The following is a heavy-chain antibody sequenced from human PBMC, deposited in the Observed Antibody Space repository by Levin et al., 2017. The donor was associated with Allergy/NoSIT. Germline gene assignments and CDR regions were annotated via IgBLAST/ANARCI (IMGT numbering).Heavy chain of an antibody. CDR1: GFTFSAYW. CDR3: ARDRYYGSGSDDWYFDL. Sequence: PAASVKVSCAASGFTFSAYWMHWVRQVPGKGLVWVSRIKSDGSTTSYADSVKGRFTISRDNAKNTLYLQMNSLRAEDTAVYYCARDRYYGSGSDDWYFDLWGRGTLVTVSS. D-gene: IGHD3-10*01. V-gene: IGHV3-74*01. J-gene: IGHJ2*01. CDR2: IKSDGSTT.